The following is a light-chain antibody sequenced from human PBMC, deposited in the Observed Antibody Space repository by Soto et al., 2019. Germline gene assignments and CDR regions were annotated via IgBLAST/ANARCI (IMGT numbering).Light chain of an antibody. V-gene: IGKV3-11*01. CDR3: QQPNNWIT. CDR1: QSVSSY. J-gene: IGKJ5*01. CDR2: DAS. Sequence: EIVLTQSPATLSLSPGERATLSCRASQSVSSYLAWYQQKPGQAPRLLIYDASNRATGIPARFSGSGSGTGLTLHNSSLEPEDFAVYYRQQPNNWITFGQGARLEIK.